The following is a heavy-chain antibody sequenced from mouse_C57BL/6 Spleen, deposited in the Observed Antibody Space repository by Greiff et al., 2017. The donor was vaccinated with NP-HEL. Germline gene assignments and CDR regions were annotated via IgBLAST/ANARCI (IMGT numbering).Heavy chain of an antibody. CDR3: ARKGGSRNFDY. D-gene: IGHD1-1*01. CDR1: GYSITSGYY. Sequence: EVKLQESGPGLVKPSQSLSLTCSVTGYSITSGYYWNWIRQFPGNKLEWMGYISYDGSNNYNPSLKNRISITRDTSKNQFFLKLNSVTTEDTATYYCARKGGSRNFDYWGQGTTLTVSS. J-gene: IGHJ2*01. CDR2: ISYDGSN. V-gene: IGHV3-6*01.